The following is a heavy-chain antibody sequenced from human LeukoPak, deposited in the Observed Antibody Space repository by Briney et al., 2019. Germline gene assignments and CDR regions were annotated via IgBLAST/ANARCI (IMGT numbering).Heavy chain of an antibody. V-gene: IGHV4-59*01. CDR1: GDSISGYY. CDR2: IYYSGST. J-gene: IGHJ1*01. D-gene: IGHD1-14*01. CDR3: ARDVTPDYFQH. Sequence: SETLSLTCIVSGDSISGYYWSWIRQPPGKGLEWIGYIYYSGSTNYNPSLKSRVTISVDTSKNQFSLKLSSVTAADTAVYYCARDVTPDYFQHWGQGTLVTVSS.